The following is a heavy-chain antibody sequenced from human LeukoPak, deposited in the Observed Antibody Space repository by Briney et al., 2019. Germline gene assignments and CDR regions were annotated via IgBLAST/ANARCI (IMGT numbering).Heavy chain of an antibody. Sequence: GRSLRLSCAASGFTFSSYAMHWVRQAPGKGLEWVAVISYDGSNKYYADSVKGRFTISRDNSKNTLYLQMNSLRAEDTAVYYCATTPRAYYYYYGMDVWGQGTTVTVSS. CDR3: ATTPRAYYYYYGMDV. J-gene: IGHJ6*02. V-gene: IGHV3-30-3*01. CDR1: GFTFSSYA. CDR2: ISYDGSNK.